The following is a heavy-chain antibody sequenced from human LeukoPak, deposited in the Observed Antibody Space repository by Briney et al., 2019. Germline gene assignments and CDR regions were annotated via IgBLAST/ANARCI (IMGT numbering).Heavy chain of an antibody. CDR3: ARGSLEWLLYPNWFDP. J-gene: IGHJ5*02. Sequence: ASVKVSCKASAGTFSSYSISWVRQAPGQGLEWLGGIIPTFGTATYAQQFQGSVTITADESTSTAYMELSSLRSEDTAVYYCARGSLEWLLYPNWFDPWGQGTLVTVSS. CDR1: AGTFSSYS. CDR2: IIPTFGTA. V-gene: IGHV1-69*13. D-gene: IGHD3-3*01.